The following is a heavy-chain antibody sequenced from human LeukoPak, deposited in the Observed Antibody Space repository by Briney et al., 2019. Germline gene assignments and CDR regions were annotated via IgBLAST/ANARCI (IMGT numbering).Heavy chain of an antibody. V-gene: IGHV3-7*02. D-gene: IGHD3-10*01. Sequence: GGSLRLSCAASGFTFSSYWMSWVRQTPDKGLEWVAHLNQDGSERYYVDSVKGRFTFSRENARNSLYLQMNSLRGEDTAVYFCAKCGSGSNFDYWGQGILVTVSS. CDR3: AKCGSGSNFDY. CDR1: GFTFSSYW. J-gene: IGHJ4*02. CDR2: LNQDGSER.